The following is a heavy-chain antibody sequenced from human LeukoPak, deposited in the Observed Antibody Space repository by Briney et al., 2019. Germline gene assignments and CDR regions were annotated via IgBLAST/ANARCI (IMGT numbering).Heavy chain of an antibody. Sequence: GGSLRLSCVASGFTFTGHSMHWVRQAPGKGLEWVAVVSYDEKTVFYADSLKGRFTVSRDNSKNTVYLQMNSLRDEDTAVYYCAREKQSGGTPFDYWGQGSLVTVSS. D-gene: IGHD1-26*01. CDR2: VSYDEKTV. V-gene: IGHV3-30*04. CDR1: GFTFTGHS. CDR3: AREKQSGGTPFDY. J-gene: IGHJ4*02.